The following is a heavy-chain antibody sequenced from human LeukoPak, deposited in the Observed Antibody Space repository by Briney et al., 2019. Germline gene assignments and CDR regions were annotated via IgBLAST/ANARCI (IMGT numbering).Heavy chain of an antibody. D-gene: IGHD6-19*01. J-gene: IGHJ4*02. V-gene: IGHV3-66*01. CDR2: IYSGGST. CDR3: ASSIMVAGSIDY. Sequence: GSLRLSCAASGFTFSSYSMNWVRQAPGKGLEWVSVIYSGGSTYYADSVRGRFTISRDNSKNTLFLQMSSLRAEDTAVYYCASSIMVAGSIDYWGQGTLVTASS. CDR1: GFTFSSYS.